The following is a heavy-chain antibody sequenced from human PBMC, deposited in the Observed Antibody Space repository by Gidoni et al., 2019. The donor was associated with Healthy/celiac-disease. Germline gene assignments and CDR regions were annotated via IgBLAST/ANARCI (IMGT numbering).Heavy chain of an antibody. Sequence: EVQLLESGGGLVQPGGSLRLSCAASGFTFSSYAMSWVRQAPGKGLEWVSAISGSGGSTYYADSVKGRFTISRDNSKNTLYLQMNSLRAEDTAVYYCARTDYYDSSGYHDAFDIWGQGTMVTVSS. CDR1: GFTFSSYA. J-gene: IGHJ3*02. CDR2: ISGSGGST. CDR3: ARTDYYDSSGYHDAFDI. D-gene: IGHD3-22*01. V-gene: IGHV3-23*01.